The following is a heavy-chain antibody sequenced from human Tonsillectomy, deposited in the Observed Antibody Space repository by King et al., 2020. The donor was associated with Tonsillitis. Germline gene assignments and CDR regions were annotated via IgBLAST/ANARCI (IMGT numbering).Heavy chain of an antibody. D-gene: IGHD2/OR15-2a*01. Sequence: VQLVESGGGLVQPGGSRRLSCAGSGFNVDNNYMSWVRQAPGKGLEWISTMYRSGNTFYTDSVKGRFIISRDNSKNTLYLQMNSLRVEDTAVYYCATDAGSSNIFYWGQGTLVTVSS. V-gene: IGHV3-66*01. CDR3: ATDAGSSNIFY. J-gene: IGHJ4*02. CDR1: GFNVDNNY. CDR2: MYRSGNT.